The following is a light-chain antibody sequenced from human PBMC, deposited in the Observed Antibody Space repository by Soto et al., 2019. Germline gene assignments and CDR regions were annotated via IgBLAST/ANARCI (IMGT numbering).Light chain of an antibody. Sequence: EIVLTQSPGTLSLSPGERATLSCRASQSVSSSQLAWYQQKPGQAPRLLIYAPSSRAADIPDRFSGSGSGTDFTLTINRLEPEDFVVYYCQYYGRSPFTFGPGTKVDIK. J-gene: IGKJ3*01. CDR1: QSVSSSQ. CDR2: APS. CDR3: QYYGRSPFT. V-gene: IGKV3-20*01.